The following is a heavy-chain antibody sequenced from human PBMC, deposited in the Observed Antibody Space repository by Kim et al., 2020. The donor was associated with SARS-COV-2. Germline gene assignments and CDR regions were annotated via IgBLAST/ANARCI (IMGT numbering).Heavy chain of an antibody. D-gene: IGHD6-25*01. J-gene: IGHJ4*02. Sequence: GGSLRLSCAASGFTVGSSFMSWVRQAPGNGLEWVSLIYSGGSTDYADSVKGRFTISRDNSKNTLYLQMNSLRAEDTAVYYCARGGYSSAAYWGQGTLVT. CDR1: GFTVGSSF. CDR3: ARGGYSSAAY. CDR2: IYSGGST. V-gene: IGHV3-53*01.